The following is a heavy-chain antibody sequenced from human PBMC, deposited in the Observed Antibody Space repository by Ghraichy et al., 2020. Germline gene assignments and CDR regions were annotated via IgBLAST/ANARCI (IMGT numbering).Heavy chain of an antibody. CDR3: TRGLAWATGENRAPADNFDY. D-gene: IGHD7-27*01. V-gene: IGHV1-8*01. CDR2: MGAYNGHT. J-gene: IGHJ4*01. Sequence: ASVKVSCKASGYTFTSYDIDWVRQAPGQGLEWMGWMGAYNGHTGYAQKFQGRITLTRDTSMRTAYMELYSLTYEGTAVYYCTRGLAWATGENRAPADNFDYWSHGTLVTVSS. CDR1: GYTFTSYD.